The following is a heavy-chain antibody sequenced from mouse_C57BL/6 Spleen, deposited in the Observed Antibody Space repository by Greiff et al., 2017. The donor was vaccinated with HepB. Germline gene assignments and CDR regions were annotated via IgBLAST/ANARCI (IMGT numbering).Heavy chain of an antibody. CDR2: IYPGSGNT. CDR3: ARSGDYAAWFAY. V-gene: IGHV1-76*01. Sequence: VKLQQSGAELVRPGASVKLSCKASGYTFTDYYINWVKQRPGQGLEWIARIYPGSGNTYYNEKFKGKATLTAEKSSSTAYMQLSSLTSEDSAVYFCARSGDYAAWFAYWGQGTLVTVSA. J-gene: IGHJ3*01. D-gene: IGHD2-4*01. CDR1: GYTFTDYY.